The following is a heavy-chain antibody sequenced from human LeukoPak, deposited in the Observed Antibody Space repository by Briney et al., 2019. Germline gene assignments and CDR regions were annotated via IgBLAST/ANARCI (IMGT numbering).Heavy chain of an antibody. CDR1: GSFTGEY. Sequence: ASVKVSCKASGSFTGEYVHWVRQAPGQGLEWLGWINPDTGGTNFAQKFQGRVTMAGDTSISTAYMELSRLTSDDTAVYYCARSPYDSGSYVSAPWGQGTQLTVSS. J-gene: IGHJ5*02. CDR3: ARSPYDSGSYVSAP. D-gene: IGHD3-10*01. CDR2: INPDTGGT. V-gene: IGHV1-2*02.